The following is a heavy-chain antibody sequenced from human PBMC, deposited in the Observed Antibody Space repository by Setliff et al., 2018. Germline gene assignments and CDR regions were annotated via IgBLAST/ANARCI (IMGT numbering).Heavy chain of an antibody. CDR2: MFPANSDT. CDR3: ARRVSVTGKEFDS. V-gene: IGHV5-51*01. CDR1: GFSFTTDW. D-gene: IGHD6-19*01. J-gene: IGHJ4*02. Sequence: PGESLKISCKGSGFSFTTDWIAWVRQKPGKGLEWVGIMFPANSDTRYSPSFEGQVTMSADNSINTAYLQWNSLKASDTAIDYCARRVSVTGKEFDSWGQGALVTVSS.